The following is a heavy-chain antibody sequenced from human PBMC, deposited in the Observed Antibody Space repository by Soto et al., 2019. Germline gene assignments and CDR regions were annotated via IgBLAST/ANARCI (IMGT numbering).Heavy chain of an antibody. CDR2: ISGSGGST. CDR3: AKLVHGYLSAGLY. D-gene: IGHD5-12*01. CDR1: GFTFSSYA. V-gene: IGHV3-23*01. Sequence: GGSMRLSCAASGFTFSSYAMSWVRQAPGKGLEWVSAISGSGGSTYYADSVKGRFTISRDNSKNTLYLQMNSLRAEDTAVYYCAKLVHGYLSAGLYWGQGTLVTVSS. J-gene: IGHJ4*02.